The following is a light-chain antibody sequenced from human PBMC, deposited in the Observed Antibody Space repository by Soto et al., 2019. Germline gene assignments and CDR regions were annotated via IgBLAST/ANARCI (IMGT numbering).Light chain of an antibody. J-gene: IGKJ1*01. CDR3: QQYTNWPPWT. Sequence: EIVMTQSPATLSVSPGERATLSCRASQSVSTNLAWYQQKPGQPPRLLIYGASTRATGIPARFSGSGSGTEFTLTISSLHSDDFAIYYCQQYTNWPPWTFGQGTTVDIK. V-gene: IGKV3-15*01. CDR1: QSVSTN. CDR2: GAS.